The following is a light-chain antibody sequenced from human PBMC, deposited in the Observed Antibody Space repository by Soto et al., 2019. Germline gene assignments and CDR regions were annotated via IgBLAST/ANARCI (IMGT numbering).Light chain of an antibody. CDR1: QSVSSY. J-gene: IGKJ1*01. Sequence: EILLTQSPATVSLSPGERATLSCRASQSVSSYLAWYQQKPGQAPRLLIYDASNRATGIPARFSGSGSGTDFTLTISSLEPEDFAVYYCQQRSNCPQTFGQGTKVDIK. CDR3: QQRSNCPQT. V-gene: IGKV3-11*01. CDR2: DAS.